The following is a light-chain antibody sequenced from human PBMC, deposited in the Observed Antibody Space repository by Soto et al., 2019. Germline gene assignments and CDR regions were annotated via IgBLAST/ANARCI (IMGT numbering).Light chain of an antibody. J-gene: IGKJ4*01. Sequence: EIVLTQSPDTLSLSPGESATLSCRASQSVSGYLGWYQQKPGQAPRLLIYDASNRAYGVPARFRGSGSGTNFNLTIASLEPEDFAVYYCQQRSNWPYLTFGGGTRV. CDR1: QSVSGY. V-gene: IGKV3-11*01. CDR2: DAS. CDR3: QQRSNWPYLT.